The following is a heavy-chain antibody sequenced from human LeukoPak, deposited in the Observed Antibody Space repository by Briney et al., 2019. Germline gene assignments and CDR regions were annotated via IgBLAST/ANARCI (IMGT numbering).Heavy chain of an antibody. CDR1: GYTFTNFG. CDR3: ARGHYSYYYMDV. V-gene: IGHV1-18*01. Sequence: ASVTVSCKASGYTFTNFGISWVRQAPGQGLEWMGCISAYNGYPNYAQNFQGRVTMTTDTSTSTAYMELRSLSSDDTAVYYCARGHYSYYYMDVWGKGATVTVSS. CDR2: ISAYNGYP. J-gene: IGHJ6*03.